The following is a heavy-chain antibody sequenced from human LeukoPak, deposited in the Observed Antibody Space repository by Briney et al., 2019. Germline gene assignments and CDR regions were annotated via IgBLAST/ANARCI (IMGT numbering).Heavy chain of an antibody. V-gene: IGHV3-23*01. D-gene: IGHD5-18*01. CDR1: GFTFSSYA. Sequence: GGSLRLSCAASGFTFSSYAMSWVRQAPGTGLEWVSTISGTGGSTYYADSVKGRFTISRDNSKNKLYLQMKSLRAEDTAVYSCAKGGYSYGSFDYWGQGTLVTVSS. J-gene: IGHJ4*02. CDR2: ISGTGGST. CDR3: AKGGYSYGSFDY.